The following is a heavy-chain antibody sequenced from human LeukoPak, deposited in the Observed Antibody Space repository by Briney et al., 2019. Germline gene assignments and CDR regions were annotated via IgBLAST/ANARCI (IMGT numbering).Heavy chain of an antibody. Sequence: GGSLRLSCAASGFIFSTYWMSWVRQAPGKGLEWVANIKQDGSEKYYVDSVKGRFTISRDNAKNSLYLQMNSLRGEDTAVYYCARGEFYYDSSGQNDYWGQGTLVTVPS. V-gene: IGHV3-7*01. J-gene: IGHJ4*02. CDR1: GFIFSTYW. D-gene: IGHD3-22*01. CDR2: IKQDGSEK. CDR3: ARGEFYYDSSGQNDY.